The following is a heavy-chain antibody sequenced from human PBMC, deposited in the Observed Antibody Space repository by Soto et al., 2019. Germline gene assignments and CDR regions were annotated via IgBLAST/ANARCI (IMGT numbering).Heavy chain of an antibody. J-gene: IGHJ4*02. CDR1: GFTFSDYY. CDR3: AREPRDDYMISGGFDS. V-gene: IGHV3-11*01. Sequence: QVQLVESGGGLVKPGGSLRLSCVASGFTFSDYYMSWFRQAPGKGLEWVSYISSGGSVIYSADSMKGRFTISRDNAKNSLYLQVNSLRAEDTAVYYCAREPRDDYMISGGFDSWGQGTLVTVSS. CDR2: ISSGGSVI. D-gene: IGHD4-4*01.